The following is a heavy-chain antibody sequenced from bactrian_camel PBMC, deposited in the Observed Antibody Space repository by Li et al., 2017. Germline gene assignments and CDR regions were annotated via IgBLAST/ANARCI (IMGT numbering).Heavy chain of an antibody. D-gene: IGHD5*01. V-gene: IGHV3S59*01. CDR3: AGRSAACTIAGWGSASSYTD. Sequence: DVQLVESGGGSVQAGRSLRLSCVVSGYAYSDGYCLGWFRQTPGKEREGVAQMYSGESSTYYPDSVKGRFTISRDNLQRAIYLQMDNLKTDDTAMYYCAGRSAACTIAGWGSASSYTDWGQGTQVTVS. CDR2: MYSGESST. J-gene: IGHJ4*01. CDR1: GYAYSDGYC.